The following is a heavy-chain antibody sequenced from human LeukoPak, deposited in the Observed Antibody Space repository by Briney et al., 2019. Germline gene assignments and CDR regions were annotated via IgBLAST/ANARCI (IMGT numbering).Heavy chain of an antibody. D-gene: IGHD4-17*01. J-gene: IGHJ4*02. V-gene: IGHV4-34*01. CDR3: ARGRLPIGDYDY. CDR1: GGSFSGYY. Sequence: SETLSLTCAVYGGSFSGYYWSWIRQPPGKGLEWIGEINHSGSTNYNPSLKSRVTISVDTSKNQFSLKLSSVTAADTAVYYCARGRLPIGDYDYWGQGTLVTVSS. CDR2: INHSGST.